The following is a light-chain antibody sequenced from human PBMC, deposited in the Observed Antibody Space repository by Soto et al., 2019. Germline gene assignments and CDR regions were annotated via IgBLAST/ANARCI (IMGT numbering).Light chain of an antibody. Sequence: EMVLTQSPGTLSLSPGERATLSCRASQSVTNNYLGWYEQKPGQAPRLLIYGASSRATGIPDRFSGVGSGTDFTLTISRLEPEDFAVYYCQQYGSSPTFGQGTRLEI. CDR3: QQYGSSPT. CDR2: GAS. V-gene: IGKV3-20*01. J-gene: IGKJ5*01. CDR1: QSVTNNY.